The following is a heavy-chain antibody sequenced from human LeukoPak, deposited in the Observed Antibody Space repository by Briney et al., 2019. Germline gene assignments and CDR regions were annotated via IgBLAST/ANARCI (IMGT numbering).Heavy chain of an antibody. V-gene: IGHV4-39*07. D-gene: IGHD6-6*01. CDR2: IYYSGST. J-gene: IGHJ4*02. CDR3: TIAARRDYFDY. CDR1: GGSISSSSYY. Sequence: SETLSLTCTVSGGSISSSSYYWGWIRQPPGKGLEWIGSIYYSGSTYYNPSLKSRVTISVDTSKNQFSLKLSSVTAADTAVYYCTIAARRDYFDYWGQGTLVTVSS.